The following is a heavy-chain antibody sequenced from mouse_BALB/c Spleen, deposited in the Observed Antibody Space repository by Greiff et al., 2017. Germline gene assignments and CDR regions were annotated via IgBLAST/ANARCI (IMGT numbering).Heavy chain of an antibody. CDR1: GFTFTDYY. CDR2: IRNKANGYTT. Sequence: EVQLVESGGGLVQPGGSLRLSCATSGFTFTDYYMSWVRQPPGKALEWLGFIRNKANGYTTEYSASVKGRFTISRDNSQSILYLQMNTLRAEDSATYYCARKGYDFDYWGQGTTLTVSS. J-gene: IGHJ2*01. V-gene: IGHV7-3*02. CDR3: ARKGYDFDY. D-gene: IGHD2-14*01.